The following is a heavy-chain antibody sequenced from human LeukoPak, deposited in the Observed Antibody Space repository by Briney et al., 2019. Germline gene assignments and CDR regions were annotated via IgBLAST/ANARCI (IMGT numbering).Heavy chain of an antibody. CDR2: LRGDGET. CDR1: GFIFSNYA. V-gene: IGHV3-23*01. D-gene: IGHD3-16*01. J-gene: IGHJ4*02. CDR3: AKASWVSSADAVL. Sequence: PGGSLRLSCAASGFIFSNYAMSWVRQAPARGLEWVSSLRGDGETFYADSVKGRFTLSRDDSRNTAYLQLNNLRVEDTAVYYCAKASWVSSADAVLWGQGTLVTVSS.